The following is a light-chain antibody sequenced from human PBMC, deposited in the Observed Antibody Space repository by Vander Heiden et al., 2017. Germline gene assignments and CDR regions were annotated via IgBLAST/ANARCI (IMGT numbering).Light chain of an antibody. V-gene: IGKV3-15*01. Sequence: DIEMTQSPATLSASPGERATLTCRASQSISSYLTWYQQKPGQAPQLLIYGASSRATGIPSRFSGSGSGTEFTLTISSLQSEDFAAYYCQQYNNWPCTFGQGTRVEIK. CDR1: QSISSY. J-gene: IGKJ5*01. CDR3: QQYNNWPCT. CDR2: GAS.